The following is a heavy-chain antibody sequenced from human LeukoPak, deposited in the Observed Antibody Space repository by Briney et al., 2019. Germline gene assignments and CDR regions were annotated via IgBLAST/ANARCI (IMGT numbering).Heavy chain of an antibody. Sequence: GGSLRLSCAASGFTFSSYGMHWIRQAPGKGLEWVAVISYDGSNKYYADSVKGRFTISRDNSKNTLYLQMNSLRAEDTAVYYCAREGSSSWYEADDAFDIWGQGTMVTVSS. CDR1: GFTFSSYG. J-gene: IGHJ3*02. CDR3: AREGSSSWYEADDAFDI. V-gene: IGHV3-30*03. CDR2: ISYDGSNK. D-gene: IGHD6-13*01.